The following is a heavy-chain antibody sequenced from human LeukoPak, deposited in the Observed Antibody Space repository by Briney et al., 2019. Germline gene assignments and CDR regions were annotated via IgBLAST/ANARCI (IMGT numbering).Heavy chain of an antibody. CDR1: GFTFSSYD. CDR2: IGTAGDT. D-gene: IGHD2-21*01. CDR3: ARGGRDGYNNFDY. Sequence: PGGSLRLSCAASGFTFSSYDMPWVRQATGKGLEWVSAIGTAGDTYYPGSVKGRFTISRENAKNSLYLQMNSLRAGDTAVYYCARGGRDGYNNFDYWGQGTLVTVSS. J-gene: IGHJ4*02. V-gene: IGHV3-13*01.